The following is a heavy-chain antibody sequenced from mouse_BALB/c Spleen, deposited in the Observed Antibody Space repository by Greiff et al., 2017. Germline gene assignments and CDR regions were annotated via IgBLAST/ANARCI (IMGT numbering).Heavy chain of an antibody. D-gene: IGHD1-2*01. J-gene: IGHJ4*01. Sequence: EVMLVESGGGLVKPGGSLKLSCAASGFTFSSYAMSWVRQTPEKRLEWVASISSGGSTYYPDSVKGRFTISRDNARNILYLQMSSLRSEDTAMYYCARVSLLRLGAMDYWGQGTSVTVSS. CDR2: ISSGGST. CDR3: ARVSLLRLGAMDY. CDR1: GFTFSSYA. V-gene: IGHV5-6-5*01.